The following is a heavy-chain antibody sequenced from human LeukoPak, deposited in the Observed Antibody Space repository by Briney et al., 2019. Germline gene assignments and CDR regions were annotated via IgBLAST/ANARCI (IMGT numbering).Heavy chain of an antibody. Sequence: PGGSLRLSCAASGFTFDDYAMHWVRQAPGKGLEWVSGISWNSGSIGYADSVKGRFTISRDNAKNSLYLQMNSLRAEDTAVYYCARERRALRAFDIWGQGTMVTVSS. J-gene: IGHJ3*02. CDR1: GFTFDDYA. CDR2: ISWNSGSI. CDR3: ARERRALRAFDI. V-gene: IGHV3-9*01.